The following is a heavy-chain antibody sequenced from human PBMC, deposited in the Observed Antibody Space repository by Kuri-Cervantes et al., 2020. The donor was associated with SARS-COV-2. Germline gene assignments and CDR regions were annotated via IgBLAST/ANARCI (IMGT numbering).Heavy chain of an antibody. Sequence: GESLKISCTASGFTLGDYVMTWFRQAPGKGLEWIGFIRNRAYGGTTELAASVRGRFSMLRDDSKGIAYLHLNSLKTEATAVYYCSREPNSGSFVYFDYWGQGTLVTVSS. CDR3: SREPNSGSFVYFDY. D-gene: IGHD1-26*01. V-gene: IGHV3-49*03. CDR2: IRNRAYGGTT. J-gene: IGHJ4*02. CDR1: GFTLGDYV.